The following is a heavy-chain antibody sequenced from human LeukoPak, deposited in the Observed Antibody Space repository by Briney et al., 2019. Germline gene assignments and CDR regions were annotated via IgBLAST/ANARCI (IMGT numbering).Heavy chain of an antibody. CDR3: ARQYDGSGYPFDY. CDR1: GGSISSYY. CDR2: IYYSGST. V-gene: IGHV4-59*08. Sequence: SETLSLTCTVSGGSISSYYWSWIRQPPGKGLEWIGYIYYSGSTNYNPSLKSRVTISVDRSKNQFSLKLSSVTAADTAVYYCARQYDGSGYPFDYWGQGTLVTVSS. D-gene: IGHD3-22*01. J-gene: IGHJ4*02.